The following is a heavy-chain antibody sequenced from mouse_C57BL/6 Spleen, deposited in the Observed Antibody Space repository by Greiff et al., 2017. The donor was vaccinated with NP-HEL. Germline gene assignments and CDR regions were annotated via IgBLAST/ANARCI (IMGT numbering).Heavy chain of an antibody. CDR3: ARANYYGSSYYFDY. J-gene: IGHJ2*01. Sequence: EVHLVESEGGLVQPGSSMKLSCTASGFTFSDYYMAWVRQVPEKGLEWVANINYDGSSTYYLDSLKSRFIISRDNAKNILYLQMSSLKSEDTATYYCARANYYGSSYYFDYWGQGTTLTVSS. D-gene: IGHD1-1*01. V-gene: IGHV5-16*01. CDR2: INYDGSST. CDR1: GFTFSDYY.